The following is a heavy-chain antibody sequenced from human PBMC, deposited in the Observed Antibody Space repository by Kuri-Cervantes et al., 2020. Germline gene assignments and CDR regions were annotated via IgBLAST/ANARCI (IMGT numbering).Heavy chain of an antibody. Sequence: GGSLRLSCAASGFTFDDYAMHWVRQAPGKGLEWVSLISWDGGSTYYADSVKGRFTISRDNSKNTLYLQMNSLRAKDTAVYYCAVLSDYSILGPLTYFDYWAREPWSPSPQ. CDR1: GFTFDDYA. J-gene: IGHJ4*02. V-gene: IGHV3-43D*04. CDR3: AVLSDYSILGPLTYFDY. D-gene: IGHD4-11*01. CDR2: ISWDGGST.